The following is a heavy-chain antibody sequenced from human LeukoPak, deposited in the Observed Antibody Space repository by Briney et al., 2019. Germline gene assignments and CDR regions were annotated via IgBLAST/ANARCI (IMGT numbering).Heavy chain of an antibody. CDR3: SRVSLSSCGGDCYSGLDV. Sequence: PGGSLRLSCAASGFTFSNYWMHWVRQAPGEALVWVSRIKSDGSSTTYADSVKGRFTISRDNAKNTLYLQMNSLRAEDTAVYYCSRVSLSSCGGDCYSGLDVWGQGTTVTVSS. CDR1: GFTFSNYW. D-gene: IGHD2-21*02. CDR2: IKSDGSST. V-gene: IGHV3-74*01. J-gene: IGHJ6*02.